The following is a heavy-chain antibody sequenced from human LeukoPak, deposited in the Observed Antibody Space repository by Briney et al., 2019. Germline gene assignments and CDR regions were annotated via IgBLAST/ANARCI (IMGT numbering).Heavy chain of an antibody. CDR2: IRYDGSNK. Sequence: GGSLRLSCAASGFTFSSYGMHWVRQAPGKGLEWVAFIRYDGSNKYYADSVKGRFTISRDNSKNTLYLQMNSLRAEDTAVYYCARGYDSSGYYPLGYWGQGTLVTVSS. CDR3: ARGYDSSGYYPLGY. J-gene: IGHJ4*02. D-gene: IGHD3-22*01. V-gene: IGHV3-30*02. CDR1: GFTFSSYG.